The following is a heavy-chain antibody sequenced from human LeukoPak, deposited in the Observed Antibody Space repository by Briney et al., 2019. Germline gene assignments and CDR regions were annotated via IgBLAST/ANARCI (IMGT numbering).Heavy chain of an antibody. CDR3: ARAPGGLLSAFDI. CDR2: ISYSGST. D-gene: IGHD3-10*01. CDR1: GGSISGYY. J-gene: IGHJ3*02. V-gene: IGHV4-59*01. Sequence: PSETLSLTCTVSGGSISGYYWSWIRQPPGKGLECIGYISYSGSTYYNTSLKSRLTISVDTSKNQFSLKLSSVTAADTAVYYCARAPGGLLSAFDIWGQGTMVTVSS.